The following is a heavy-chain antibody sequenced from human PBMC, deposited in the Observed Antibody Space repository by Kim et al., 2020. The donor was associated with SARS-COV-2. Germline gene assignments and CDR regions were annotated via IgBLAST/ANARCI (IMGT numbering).Heavy chain of an antibody. CDR2: IWYDGSKK. CDR1: GFTFRNYG. V-gene: IGHV3-33*01. CDR3: VRDRGGTHYFDY. Sequence: GGSLRLSCAASGFTFRNYGMHWVRQAPGKGLEWVAVIWYDGSKKYYVDSVKGRFTMSRDNSKNTLYLQMNSLRAEDTAVYYCVRDRGGTHYFDYWGQGTLVTVSS. D-gene: IGHD3-16*01. J-gene: IGHJ4*02.